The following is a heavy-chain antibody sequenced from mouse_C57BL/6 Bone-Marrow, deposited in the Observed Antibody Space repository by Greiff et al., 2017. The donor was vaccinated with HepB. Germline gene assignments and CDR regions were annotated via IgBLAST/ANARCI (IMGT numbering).Heavy chain of an antibody. Sequence: VQLQQSGAELAKPGASVKLSCKASGYTFTSYWMHWVKQRPGQGLEWIGYINPSSGYTKYNQKFKDKATLTADKSSSTAYMQLSSLTSEDSAVYYCAREKMNGYYAPFAMDYWGQGTSVTVSS. J-gene: IGHJ4*01. CDR1: GYTFTSYW. CDR3: AREKMNGYYAPFAMDY. D-gene: IGHD2-3*01. CDR2: INPSSGYT. V-gene: IGHV1-7*01.